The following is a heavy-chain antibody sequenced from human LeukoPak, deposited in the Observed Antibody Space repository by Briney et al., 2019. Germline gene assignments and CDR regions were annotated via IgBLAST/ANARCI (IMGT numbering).Heavy chain of an antibody. Sequence: SETLSLTCTVSGGSISSGGYYWSWIRQHPGKGLEWIGYIYYSGSTYYNPSLKSRVTISVDTSKNQFSLKLSSVTAADTAVYYCARAGYSSSWYWGDPEHVYETLMSWGQGTLVTVSS. V-gene: IGHV4-31*03. CDR3: ARAGYSSSWYWGDPEHVYETLMS. CDR2: IYYSGST. CDR1: GGSISSGGYY. J-gene: IGHJ5*02. D-gene: IGHD6-13*01.